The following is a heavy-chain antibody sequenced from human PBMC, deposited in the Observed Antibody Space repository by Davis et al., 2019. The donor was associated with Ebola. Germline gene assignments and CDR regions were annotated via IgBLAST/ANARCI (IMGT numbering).Heavy chain of an antibody. J-gene: IGHJ5*02. D-gene: IGHD6-19*01. CDR2: IIPIFGTA. V-gene: IGHV1-69*06. CDR3: ARGLRAGTQWFDP. Sequence: SVKVSCKASGGTFSSYAISWVRQAPGQGLEWMGGIIPIFGTANYAQKFQGRVTITADKSTSTAYMELSSLRSEDTAVYYCARGLRAGTQWFDPWGQGTLVTVSS. CDR1: GGTFSSYA.